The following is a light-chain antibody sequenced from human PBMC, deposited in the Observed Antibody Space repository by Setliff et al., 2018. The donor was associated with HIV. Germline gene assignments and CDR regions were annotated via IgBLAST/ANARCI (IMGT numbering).Light chain of an antibody. J-gene: IGLJ1*01. CDR3: AAWDDSLNGYV. CDR2: SDN. CDR1: SSNIGSNT. Sequence: QSVLTQPPLASGTPGQRVTISCSGSSSNIGSNTVNWYQHLPGLAPKFLIYSDNRRPAVVPDRFSGSKSGTSASLAISGLQSEDEADYYCAAWDDSLNGYVFGTGTKVTV. V-gene: IGLV1-44*01.